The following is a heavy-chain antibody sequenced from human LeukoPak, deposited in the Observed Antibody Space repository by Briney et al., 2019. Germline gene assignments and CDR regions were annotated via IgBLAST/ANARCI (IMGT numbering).Heavy chain of an antibody. V-gene: IGHV1-18*01. D-gene: IGHD3-3*01. CDR2: ISAYNGNT. Sequence: ASVKVSCKASGYTFTSYGISWVRQAPGQGLEWMGWISAYNGNTNYAQKLQGRATMTTDTSTSTAYMELRSLRSDDTAVYYCARIPLTIFGVVIMYLDYWGQGTLVTVSS. CDR1: GYTFTSYG. J-gene: IGHJ4*02. CDR3: ARIPLTIFGVVIMYLDY.